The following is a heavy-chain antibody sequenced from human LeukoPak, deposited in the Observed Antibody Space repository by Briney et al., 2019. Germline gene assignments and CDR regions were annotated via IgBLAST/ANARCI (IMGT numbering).Heavy chain of an antibody. V-gene: IGHV3-21*01. Sequence: GGSLRRSCAASGFTFSSYSMNWVRQAPGKGLEWVSSISSGSSYIYYTDSVKGRFTISRDNAKNSLYLQVNSLRAEDTAVYYCARDRAREIDYWGQGTLVTVSS. CDR2: ISSGSSYI. J-gene: IGHJ4*02. CDR1: GFTFSSYS. CDR3: ARDRAREIDY.